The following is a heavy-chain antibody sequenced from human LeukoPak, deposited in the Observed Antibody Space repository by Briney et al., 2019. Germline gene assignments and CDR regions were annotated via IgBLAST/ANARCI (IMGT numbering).Heavy chain of an antibody. CDR2: IYSSGST. CDR1: NGSISRGTYY. V-gene: IGHV4-61*02. D-gene: IGHD3-22*01. J-gene: IGHJ3*02. CDR3: ARDLLHRGYAFDI. Sequence: SETLSLTCTVSNGSISRGTYYWSWIRQPAGKGLEGSGRIYSSGSTNNNPSLKRRVTLSVDTSQNQFSLKLSSVTAADTAVYYCARDLLHRGYAFDIWGRGTMVTVSS.